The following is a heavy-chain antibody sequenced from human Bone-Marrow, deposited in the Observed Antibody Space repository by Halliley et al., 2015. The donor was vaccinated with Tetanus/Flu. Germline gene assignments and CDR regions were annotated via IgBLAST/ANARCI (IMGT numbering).Heavy chain of an antibody. V-gene: IGHV6-1*01. CDR3: ARGEAVTGRGYFDY. J-gene: IGHJ4*02. D-gene: IGHD6-19*01. CDR2: TYYRSKWYI. Sequence: RTYYRSKWYINYAVSLTARITTNADTSKNQFSLQLHSVTPEDTAVYYCARGEAVTGRGYFDYWGQGSLVTVSS.